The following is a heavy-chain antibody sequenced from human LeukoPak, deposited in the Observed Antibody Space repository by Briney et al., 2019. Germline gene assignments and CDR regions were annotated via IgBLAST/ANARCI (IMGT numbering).Heavy chain of an antibody. D-gene: IGHD6-13*01. V-gene: IGHV3-30*02. CDR3: AKGKGSSWYPGYFDY. J-gene: IGHJ4*02. CDR1: GFTFSSYG. Sequence: PGGSLRLSCAASGFTFSSYGMHWVRQAPGKGLEWVAFIRYDGSNKYYADSVKGRLTISRDNSKNTLYLQMNSLRAEDTAVYYCAKGKGSSWYPGYFDYWGQGTLVTVSS. CDR2: IRYDGSNK.